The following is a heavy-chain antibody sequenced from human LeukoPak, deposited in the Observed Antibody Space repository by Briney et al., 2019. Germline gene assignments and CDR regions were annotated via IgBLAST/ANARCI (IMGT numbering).Heavy chain of an antibody. CDR3: ARDYMATRCYFDY. J-gene: IGHJ4*02. V-gene: IGHV3-33*01. D-gene: IGHD2-2*02. CDR1: GFTFSSYG. CDR2: IWYDGSNK. Sequence: PGRSLRLSCAASGFTFSSYGMHWVRQAPGKGLEWVAVIWYDGSNKYYADSVKGRFTIPRDNSKNTLYLQMNSLRAEDTAVYYCARDYMATRCYFDYWGQGTLVTVSS.